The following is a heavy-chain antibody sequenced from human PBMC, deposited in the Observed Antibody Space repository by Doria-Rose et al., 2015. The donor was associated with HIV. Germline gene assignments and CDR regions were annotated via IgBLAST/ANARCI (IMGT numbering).Heavy chain of an antibody. Sequence: SGPVLVKPTETLTLTCTVSGVSLSSPGMGVSWIRQPPGKALEWLANIFSDDERSCKTSLKIRLTISRGTSKSQVVLTMTDMDPVDTATYYCARIKSSRWYHKYYFDFWGQGTLVIVSA. CDR2: IFSDDER. J-gene: IGHJ4*02. CDR1: GVSLSSPGMG. D-gene: IGHD6-13*01. V-gene: IGHV2-26*01. CDR3: ARIKSSRWYHKYYFDF.